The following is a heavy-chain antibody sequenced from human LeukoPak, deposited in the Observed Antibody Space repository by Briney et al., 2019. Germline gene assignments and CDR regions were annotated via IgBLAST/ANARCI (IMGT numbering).Heavy chain of an antibody. CDR2: IIPILGIA. CDR1: GGTFSSYA. J-gene: IGHJ5*02. CDR3: ARDSKRGDYGDYDWFDP. V-gene: IGHV1-69*04. D-gene: IGHD4-17*01. Sequence: SVKVSCKASGGTFSSYAISWVRQAPGQGLEWMGRIIPILGIANYAQKFQGRVTITADKSTSTAYMELSSLRSEDTAVYYCARDSKRGDYGDYDWFDPWGQGTLVTVSS.